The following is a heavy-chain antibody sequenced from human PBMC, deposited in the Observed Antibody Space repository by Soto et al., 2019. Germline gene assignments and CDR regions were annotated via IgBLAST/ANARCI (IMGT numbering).Heavy chain of an antibody. J-gene: IGHJ4*02. V-gene: IGHV3-30*18. Sequence: QVQLVESGGGVVQPGRSLRLSCAASGFTFSSYGMHWVRQAPGKGLEWVAVISYDGSNKYYADSVKGRFTISRDNSKNTLYLQMNSLRAEDTAVYYCAKDLASPEGYWGQGTLVTVSS. CDR1: GFTFSSYG. CDR3: AKDLASPEGY. CDR2: ISYDGSNK.